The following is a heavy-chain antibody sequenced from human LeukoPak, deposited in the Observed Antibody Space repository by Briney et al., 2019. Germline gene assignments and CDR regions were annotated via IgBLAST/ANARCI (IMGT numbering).Heavy chain of an antibody. CDR1: GFTFSYYS. D-gene: IGHD3-16*02. Sequence: NPRGSLRLSCAASGFTFSYYSMNWVRQAPGKGLEWVSSISSSSGYIYHADSVKGRFTKSRDNAKNSLYLQMNSLRAEDTAVYYCARVSPYGGAIHLFDYWGQGTLVTVSS. CDR2: ISSSSGYI. J-gene: IGHJ4*02. V-gene: IGHV3-21*01. CDR3: ARVSPYGGAIHLFDY.